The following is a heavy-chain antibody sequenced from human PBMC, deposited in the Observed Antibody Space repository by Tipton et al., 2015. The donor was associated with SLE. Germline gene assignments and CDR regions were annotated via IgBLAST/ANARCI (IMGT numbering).Heavy chain of an antibody. CDR1: GLTFNDYC. CDR3: AKGKDWGTLDS. V-gene: IGHV3-21*01. J-gene: IGHJ4*02. Sequence: SLRLSCAASGLTFNDYCMTWVRQAPGKGLEWVSSISGSSNFIYYSDSVKGRFTVSRDNAKNTLFLQMNSLRAEDTAVYYCAKGKDWGTLDSWGPGTLVTVSS. CDR2: ISGSSNFI. D-gene: IGHD3-16*01.